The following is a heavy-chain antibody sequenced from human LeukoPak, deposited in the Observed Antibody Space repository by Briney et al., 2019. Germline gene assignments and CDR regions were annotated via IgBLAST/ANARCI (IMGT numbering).Heavy chain of an antibody. CDR1: GYTFTGYY. D-gene: IGHD6-19*01. CDR2: INPNSGGT. Sequence: GASVKVSCKASGYTFTGYYMHWVRQAPGQGLEWMGWINPNSGGTNYAQKFQGRVTMTRDTSISTAYMELSRLRSDDTAVYYCASWVSGIAVAVTNRATDYWGQGTLVTVSS. J-gene: IGHJ4*02. CDR3: ASWVSGIAVAVTNRATDY. V-gene: IGHV1-2*02.